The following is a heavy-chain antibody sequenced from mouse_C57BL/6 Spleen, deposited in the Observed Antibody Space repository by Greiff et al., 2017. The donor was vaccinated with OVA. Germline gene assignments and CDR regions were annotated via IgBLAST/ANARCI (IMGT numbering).Heavy chain of an antibody. J-gene: IGHJ3*01. CDR2: IDPSDSYT. Sequence: VQLQQPGAELVKPGASVKLSCKASGYTFTSYWMQWVKQRPGQGLEWIGEIDPSDSYTNYNQKFKGKATLTVDTSSSTAYMQLSSLTSEDSAVYYCARSDYGGAWFAYWGQGTLVTVSA. D-gene: IGHD2-4*01. CDR1: GYTFTSYW. CDR3: ARSDYGGAWFAY. V-gene: IGHV1-50*01.